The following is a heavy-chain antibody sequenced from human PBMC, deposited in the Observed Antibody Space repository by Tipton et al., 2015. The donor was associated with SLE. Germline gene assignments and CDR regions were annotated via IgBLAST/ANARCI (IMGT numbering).Heavy chain of an antibody. V-gene: IGHV4-59*12. D-gene: IGHD5-12*01. CDR3: ANDYGGSRGYDNCFDP. CDR2: IHSSGST. J-gene: IGHJ5*02. Sequence: TLSLTCTVSGGSISGYYWSWIRQPPGKGLEWIAYIHSSGSTNYNPSLKSRVTISADTSKNQFSLEVRSVTAADTAVYYCANDYGGSRGYDNCFDPWGQGILVTVSS. CDR1: GGSISGYY.